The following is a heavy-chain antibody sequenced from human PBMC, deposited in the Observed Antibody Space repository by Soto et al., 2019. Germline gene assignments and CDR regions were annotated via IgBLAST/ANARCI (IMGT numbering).Heavy chain of an antibody. CDR3: AKRASSGSFDY. J-gene: IGHJ4*02. CDR1: VFTFSSSA. CDR2: ISGSGGST. V-gene: IGHV3-23*01. D-gene: IGHD3-22*01. Sequence: GGCLRLSGAASVFTFSSSAMSWVRQAPGKGLEWVSAISGSGGSTYYADSVKGRFTISRDNSKNTLYLQMNSLRAEDTAVYYCAKRASSGSFDYWGQGTLVTVSS.